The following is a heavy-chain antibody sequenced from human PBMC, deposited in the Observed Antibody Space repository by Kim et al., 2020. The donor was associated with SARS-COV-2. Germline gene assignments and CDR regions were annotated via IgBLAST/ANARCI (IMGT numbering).Heavy chain of an antibody. CDR2: IIPIFGTA. J-gene: IGHJ4*02. V-gene: IGHV1-69*13. D-gene: IGHD2-21*02. CDR3: ARALAYCGGDCYRFHY. Sequence: SVKVSCKASGGTFSSYAISWVRQAPGQGLEWMGGIIPIFGTANYAQKFQGRVTITADESTSTAYMELSSLRSEDTAVYYCARALAYCGGDCYRFHYWGQGTLVTVSS. CDR1: GGTFSSYA.